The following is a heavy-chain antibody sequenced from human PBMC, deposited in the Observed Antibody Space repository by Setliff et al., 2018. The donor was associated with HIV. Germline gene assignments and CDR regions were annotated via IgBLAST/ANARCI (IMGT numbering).Heavy chain of an antibody. CDR1: GGSISSYY. V-gene: IGHV4-4*07. CDR2: IHTSGNT. CDR3: ARDRIEFVAEDPHDVFDI. J-gene: IGHJ3*02. D-gene: IGHD5-12*01. Sequence: SETLSLTCTVSGGSISSYYWSWIRQPAGRGLEWIGRIHTSGNTNYNPSLRGRVTMSVDMSKNQFSLKLTSVSAADTAVHYCARDRIEFVAEDPHDVFDIWGRGTLVTVSS.